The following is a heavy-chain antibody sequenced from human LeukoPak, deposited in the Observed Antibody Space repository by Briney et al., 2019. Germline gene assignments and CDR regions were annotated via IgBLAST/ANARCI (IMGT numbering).Heavy chain of an antibody. J-gene: IGHJ4*02. CDR1: GFTFSSYA. CDR3: AKDRTYCSSPKCDIQLYYFDY. D-gene: IGHD2-2*01. V-gene: IGHV3-23*01. Sequence: SGGSLRLSCAGSGFTFSSYAMSWVRQAPGKGLEWVSSISGGGGNTKIADSVKGRFTIFRDNSKNTMYLQMKSLRVEDTAIYYCAKDRTYCSSPKCDIQLYYFDYWGQGSLVTVSS. CDR2: ISGGGGNT.